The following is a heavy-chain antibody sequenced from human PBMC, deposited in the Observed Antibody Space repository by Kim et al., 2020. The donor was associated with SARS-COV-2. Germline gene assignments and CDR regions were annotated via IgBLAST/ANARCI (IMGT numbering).Heavy chain of an antibody. CDR2: IWYDGSNK. Sequence: GGSLRLSCAASGFTFSSYGMHWVRQAPGKGLEWVAVIWYDGSNKYYADSVKGRFTISRDIPKNPLYLQMNSLRAEDTAVYYCARGPLDYDILTGYWVLRDWGQGTLVTVSS. D-gene: IGHD3-9*01. CDR3: ARGPLDYDILTGYWVLRD. J-gene: IGHJ4*02. V-gene: IGHV3-33*01. CDR1: GFTFSSYG.